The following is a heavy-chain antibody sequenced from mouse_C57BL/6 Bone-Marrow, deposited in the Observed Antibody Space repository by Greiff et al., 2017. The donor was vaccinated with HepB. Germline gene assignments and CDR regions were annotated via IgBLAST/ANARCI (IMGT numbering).Heavy chain of an antibody. V-gene: IGHV7-1*01. CDR3: ARDAGGLRGGSMDY. Sequence: EVQGVESGGGLVQSGRSLRLSCATSGFTFSDFYMEWVRQAPGKGLEWIAASRNKANDYTTEYSASVKGRFIVSRDTSQSILYLQMNALRAEDTAVYYCARDAGGLRGGSMDYWGQGTSVTVSS. J-gene: IGHJ4*01. CDR2: SRNKANDYTT. CDR1: GFTFSDFY. D-gene: IGHD2-4*01.